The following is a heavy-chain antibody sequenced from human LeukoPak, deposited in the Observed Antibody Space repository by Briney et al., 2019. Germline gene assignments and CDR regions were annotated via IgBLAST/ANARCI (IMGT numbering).Heavy chain of an antibody. J-gene: IGHJ4*02. V-gene: IGHV3-7*01. CDR2: MDPSGSQK. CDR1: GFTFNRSW. D-gene: IGHD1-1*01. CDR3: AIWTSGNY. Sequence: PGGSLRLSCAASGFTFNRSWMNWVRQAPGKGLEWVANMDPSGSQKRYVDSVKGRFTISKDNPGTSLSLEMYSLRAEDTAIYYCAIWTSGNYWGQGTPVTVSS.